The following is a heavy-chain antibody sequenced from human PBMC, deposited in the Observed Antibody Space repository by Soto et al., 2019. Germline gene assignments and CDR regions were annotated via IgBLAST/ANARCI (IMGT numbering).Heavy chain of an antibody. Sequence: QVQLVQSGAEVKKPGSSVKVSCKASGGTFSSYTISWVRQAPGQGLEWMGRIIPILGIANYEQKFQGRVTINADKSTSTAYMELSSLSSADTAVYYCATRRGDGYNDYWGQGTLVTVSS. CDR2: IIPILGIA. D-gene: IGHD3-10*01. J-gene: IGHJ4*02. CDR1: GGTFSSYT. V-gene: IGHV1-69*02. CDR3: ATRRGDGYNDY.